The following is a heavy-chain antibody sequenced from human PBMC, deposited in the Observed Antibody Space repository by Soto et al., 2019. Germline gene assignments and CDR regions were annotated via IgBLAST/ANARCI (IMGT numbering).Heavy chain of an antibody. CDR2: TYYRSKWNY. CDR3: VRQPLANLALYGMDV. D-gene: IGHD6-6*01. J-gene: IGHJ6*02. V-gene: IGHV6-1*01. Sequence: SQTLSLACAISGDSVSANNSAWNFIRQSPSRGLEWLGRTYYRSKWNYDYAESVKSRLTITPDTSNNQFSLQLNSVTPEDAAVYYCVRQPLANLALYGMDVWGQGTTVTVSS. CDR1: GDSVSANNSA.